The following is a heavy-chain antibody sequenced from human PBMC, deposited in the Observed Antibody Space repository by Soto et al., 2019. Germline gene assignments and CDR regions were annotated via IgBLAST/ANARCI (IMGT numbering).Heavy chain of an antibody. D-gene: IGHD3-16*02. CDR1: GFTFSSYG. J-gene: IGHJ4*02. CDR2: ISYDGSNK. CDR3: AKGSVWGSYRFDY. Sequence: QVQLVESGGGVVQPGRSLRLSCAASGFTFSSYGMHWVRQAPGKGLEWVAVISYDGSNKYYADSVKGRFTISRDNSKNTLYLQMNSLRAEDTAVYYCAKGSVWGSYRFDYWGQGTLVTVSS. V-gene: IGHV3-30*18.